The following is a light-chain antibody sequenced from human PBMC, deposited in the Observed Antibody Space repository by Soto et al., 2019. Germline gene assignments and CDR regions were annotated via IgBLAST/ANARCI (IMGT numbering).Light chain of an antibody. V-gene: IGKV1-39*01. Sequence: DIQMTQSPSSLSAPVGDRVTITCRSSQSIRSYLNWYQQKPGKAPKLLIYAASSLQSGVPSRFSGSGSGTDFTLTIISLQPEDFATYYCQQSYSAPITFGQGTRLEIK. CDR3: QQSYSAPIT. J-gene: IGKJ5*01. CDR2: AAS. CDR1: QSIRSY.